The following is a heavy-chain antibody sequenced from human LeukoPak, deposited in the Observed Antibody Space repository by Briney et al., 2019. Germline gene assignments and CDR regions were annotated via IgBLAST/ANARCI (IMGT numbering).Heavy chain of an antibody. Sequence: SETLSLTCTVSGGSISSGDYYWSWIRQPPGKGLEWIGYIYYSGSTYYNPSLKSRVTISVDTSKNQFSLKLSPVTAADTAVYYCASQPYDFWSGRFDYWGQGTLVTVSS. V-gene: IGHV4-30-4*08. CDR3: ASQPYDFWSGRFDY. CDR2: IYYSGST. J-gene: IGHJ4*02. CDR1: GGSISSGDYY. D-gene: IGHD3-3*01.